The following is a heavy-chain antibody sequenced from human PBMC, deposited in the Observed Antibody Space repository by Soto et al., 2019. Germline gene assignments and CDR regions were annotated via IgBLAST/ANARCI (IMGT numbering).Heavy chain of an antibody. Sequence: PXVSLRLSCAASGFTFSSYAMSWVRQAPGKGLEWVSAISGSGGSTYYADSVKGRFTISRDNSKNTLYLQMNSLRAEDTAVYYCAKDPPGYYYDSSGPINWFDPWGQGTLVTVSS. V-gene: IGHV3-23*01. CDR1: GFTFSSYA. J-gene: IGHJ5*02. CDR3: AKDPPGYYYDSSGPINWFDP. CDR2: ISGSGGST. D-gene: IGHD3-22*01.